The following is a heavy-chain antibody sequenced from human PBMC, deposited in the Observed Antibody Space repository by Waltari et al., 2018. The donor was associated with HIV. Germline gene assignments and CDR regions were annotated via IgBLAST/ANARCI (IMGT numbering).Heavy chain of an antibody. CDR3: ATLPYGGRWY. J-gene: IGHJ4*02. V-gene: IGHV4-34*01. Sequence: QVQLQQWGAGLLKPSETLSLTCAVYGGSFSGYQWSWIRQPPGKGLEWIGEINHSGSTNSNASLKSRVSISVDTSKNQFSLKLSSVTAADTAVYYCATLPYGGRWYWAQGTVVTVSS. D-gene: IGHD2-15*01. CDR1: GGSFSGYQ. CDR2: INHSGST.